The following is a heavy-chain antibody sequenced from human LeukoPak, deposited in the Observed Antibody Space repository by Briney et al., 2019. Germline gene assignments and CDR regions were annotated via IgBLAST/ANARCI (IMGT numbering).Heavy chain of an antibody. V-gene: IGHV3-43*02. D-gene: IGHD5-12*01. CDR2: ISGDGGST. CDR3: AKDSGYSGYDSNGY. Sequence: PGGSLRLSCAASGFTFDDYAIHWVRQAPGKGLEWVSLISGDGGSTYYADSVKGRFTISRDNSKNSLYLQMNSLRTEDTALYYCAKDSGYSGYDSNGYWGQGTLVTVSS. J-gene: IGHJ4*02. CDR1: GFTFDDYA.